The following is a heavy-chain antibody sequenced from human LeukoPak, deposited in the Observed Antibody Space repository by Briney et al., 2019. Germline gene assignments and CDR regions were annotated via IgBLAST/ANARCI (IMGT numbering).Heavy chain of an antibody. CDR3: AREYRRTLTPPAY. D-gene: IGHD3-9*01. CDR1: GFTFSSYS. Sequence: KPGGSLRLSCAASGFTFSSYSMNWVRQAPGKGLEWVSSISSSSSYIYYADSVKGRFTISRDNAKNSLYLQMNSLRAEDTAVYYCAREYRRTLTPPAYWGQGTLVTVSS. V-gene: IGHV3-21*01. CDR2: ISSSSSYI. J-gene: IGHJ4*02.